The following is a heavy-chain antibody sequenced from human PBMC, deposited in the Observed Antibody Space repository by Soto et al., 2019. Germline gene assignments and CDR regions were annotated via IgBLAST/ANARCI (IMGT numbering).Heavy chain of an antibody. Sequence: EVQLLESGGGLVQPGGSLRLSCAASGFTFSSYAMSWVRQAPGKGLEWVSAISGSGGSTYYADSVKGRFTISRDNSKNKLYLQMNSLRAEDTAVYYCAKDFYGDYVYGYWGQGTLVTVSS. CDR1: GFTFSSYA. V-gene: IGHV3-23*01. CDR3: AKDFYGDYVYGY. D-gene: IGHD4-17*01. CDR2: ISGSGGST. J-gene: IGHJ4*02.